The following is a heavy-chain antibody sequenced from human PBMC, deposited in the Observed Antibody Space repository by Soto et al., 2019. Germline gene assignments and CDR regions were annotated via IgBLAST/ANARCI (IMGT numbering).Heavy chain of an antibody. J-gene: IGHJ4*02. CDR3: ARDLDWNAALSAVDY. D-gene: IGHD1-1*01. V-gene: IGHV1-18*04. CDR1: GYTFTSYG. CDR2: ISAYNGNT. Sequence: ASVKVSCKASGYTFTSYGISWVRQAPGQGLEWMGWISAYNGNTNYAQKLQDRVTMTTDTSTSTAYMELRSLRPDDTAVYYCARDLDWNAALSAVDYWGQGTLVTVSS.